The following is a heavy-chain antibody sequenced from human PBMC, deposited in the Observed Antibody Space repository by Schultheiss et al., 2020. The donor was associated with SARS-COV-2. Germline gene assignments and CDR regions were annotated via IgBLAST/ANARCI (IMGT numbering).Heavy chain of an antibody. V-gene: IGHV3-30*04. CDR2: ISYDGSNK. J-gene: IGHJ4*02. CDR1: GFTFSSYA. CDR3: ARFAINYDSSGYYYFDY. D-gene: IGHD3-22*01. Sequence: GGSLRLSCAASGFTFSSYAMHWVRQAPGKGLEWVAVISYDGSNKYYADSVKGRFTISRDNSMNTLYLQMNSLRAEDTAVYYCARFAINYDSSGYYYFDYWGQGTLVTVSS.